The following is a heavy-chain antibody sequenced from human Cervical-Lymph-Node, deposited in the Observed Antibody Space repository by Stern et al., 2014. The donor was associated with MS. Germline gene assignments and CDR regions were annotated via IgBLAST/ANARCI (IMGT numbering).Heavy chain of an antibody. Sequence: VQLVESGAELKKPGSSIKVSCTIYGGTFRNHSLTWVRQAPGQGLEWMGGIIPIFETPHFARGVQGRVTIIADDSTSTVYMELRSLRSDDTAVYYCSRGQVSAVSGLDVWGQGTTVTVSS. CDR1: GGTFRNHS. D-gene: IGHD6-25*01. J-gene: IGHJ6*02. CDR3: SRGQVSAVSGLDV. V-gene: IGHV1-69*01. CDR2: IIPIFETP.